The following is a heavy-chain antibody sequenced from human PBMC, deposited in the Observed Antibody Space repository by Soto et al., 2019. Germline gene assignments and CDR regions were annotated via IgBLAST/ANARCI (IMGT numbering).Heavy chain of an antibody. V-gene: IGHV3-23*01. Sequence: EVQLLESGGGLVQPGGSQRLSCAASGFTFSSYAMSWVRQGPGKGLEWVTLISGSGGVTDYADSVKGRFTVSRDNSKNTMYLELNSLTAGDTAIYYCAKIHCASSDDAFDVWGQGTAVTVSS. CDR1: GFTFSSYA. D-gene: IGHD6-6*01. CDR3: AKIHCASSDDAFDV. J-gene: IGHJ3*01. CDR2: ISGSGGVT.